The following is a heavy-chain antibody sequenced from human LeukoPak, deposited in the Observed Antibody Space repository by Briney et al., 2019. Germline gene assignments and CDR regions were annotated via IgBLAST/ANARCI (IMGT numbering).Heavy chain of an antibody. D-gene: IGHD3-10*01. CDR2: ISYSGST. Sequence: SETLSLTCTVSGGSISNYYWSWIRQPPGKGLEWIGYISYSGSTNYNPPLKSRVTISVDTSKNHFSLKLSSVTAADTAVYYCARGVYGSGSHPSDYWGQGTLVTVSS. V-gene: IGHV4-59*08. J-gene: IGHJ4*02. CDR3: ARGVYGSGSHPSDY. CDR1: GGSISNYY.